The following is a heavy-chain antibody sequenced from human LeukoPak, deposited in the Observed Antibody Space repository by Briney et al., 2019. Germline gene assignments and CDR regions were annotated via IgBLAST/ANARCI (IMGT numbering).Heavy chain of an antibody. CDR3: ARWCDWYLRGYYGMDV. D-gene: IGHD6-19*01. J-gene: IGHJ6*02. CDR1: GGSFSGYY. V-gene: IGHV4-34*01. CDR2: INHSGST. Sequence: SETLSLTCAVYGGSFSGYYWSWIRQPPGKGLEWIGEINHSGSTNYNPSLKSRVTISVDTSKNQFSLKLSSVTAADTAVYYCARWCDWYLRGYYGMDVWGQGTTVTVSS.